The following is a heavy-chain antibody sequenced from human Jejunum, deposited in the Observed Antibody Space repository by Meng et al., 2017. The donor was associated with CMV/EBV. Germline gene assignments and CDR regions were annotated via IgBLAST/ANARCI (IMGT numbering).Heavy chain of an antibody. Sequence: SCTASRITFSNYIMPWVRQAPGKGLEWVAVISNDGNNIHYADSVQGRFTISRDNGKSTMYLQMNSLRTEDTAVYYCAREVKWLDYWGQGTLVTVSS. CDR2: ISNDGNNI. CDR1: RITFSNYI. V-gene: IGHV3-30*03. J-gene: IGHJ4*02. CDR3: AREVKWLDY. D-gene: IGHD2-8*01.